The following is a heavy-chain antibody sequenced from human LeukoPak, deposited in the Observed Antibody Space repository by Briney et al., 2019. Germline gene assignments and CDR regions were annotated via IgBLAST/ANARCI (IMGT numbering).Heavy chain of an antibody. Sequence: GGSLRLSFVASGFTFSSYVMSWLRQAPGKGLEWVSVIGGSDGRIYYADSVNGRFTISRDNSKHTVYLQVNRLSAEDTAVYYCSKQGLSTSSLYIDYWGQGTLVTVSS. CDR2: IGGSDGRI. CDR3: SKQGLSTSSLYIDY. CDR1: GFTFSSYV. D-gene: IGHD2-2*02. J-gene: IGHJ4*02. V-gene: IGHV3-23*01.